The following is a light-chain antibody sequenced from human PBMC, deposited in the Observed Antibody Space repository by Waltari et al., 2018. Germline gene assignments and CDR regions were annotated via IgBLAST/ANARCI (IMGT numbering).Light chain of an antibody. J-gene: IGKJ2*01. Sequence: EIVLTQSPATLSLSPGGRATLSCRASQSLRGYLAWYQQRPGQAPRLLIYDANHRATGIPARFSGSGSGTDFTLTISSLEPEDFVVYYCQHRISWPYTFGQGTKLEI. CDR3: QHRISWPYT. CDR2: DAN. CDR1: QSLRGY. V-gene: IGKV3-11*01.